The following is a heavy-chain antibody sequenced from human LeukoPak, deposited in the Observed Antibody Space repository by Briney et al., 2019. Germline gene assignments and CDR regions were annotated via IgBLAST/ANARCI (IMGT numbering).Heavy chain of an antibody. Sequence: ASVRVSCKASGYTFTDYYIHWVRQAPGQGLEWMGWISPYNGNTKYAEKIQRRVTITTDTSTSTAYMELRSLSSDDTAVYYCARDQRGYGDSSGASKWIDPWGQGTLVTVSS. J-gene: IGHJ5*02. CDR1: GYTFTDYY. D-gene: IGHD4-17*01. CDR2: ISPYNGNT. V-gene: IGHV1-18*04. CDR3: ARDQRGYGDSSGASKWIDP.